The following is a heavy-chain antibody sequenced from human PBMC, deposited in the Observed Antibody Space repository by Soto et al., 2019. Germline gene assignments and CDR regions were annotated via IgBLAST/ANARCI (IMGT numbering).Heavy chain of an antibody. V-gene: IGHV3-74*01. D-gene: IGHD2-21*01. CDR3: ARGKDQHNTRTYSYFDY. Sequence: GGSLRLSCAASGFTLSNYWMHWARQAPGKGLVWVSRINSDGSTTTYADSVRGRFTISRDNAKNTLYLQMNSLRAEDTAVYYCARGKDQHNTRTYSYFDYWGQGTLVTVSS. CDR2: INSDGSTT. J-gene: IGHJ4*02. CDR1: GFTLSNYW.